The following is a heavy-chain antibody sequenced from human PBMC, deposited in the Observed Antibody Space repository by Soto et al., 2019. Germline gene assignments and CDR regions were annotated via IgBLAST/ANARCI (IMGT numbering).Heavy chain of an antibody. V-gene: IGHV4-31*03. CDR3: ARGGRYYYDSSGYLNYFDY. Sequence: LSLTCTVSGGSISSGGYYWSWIRQHPGKGLEWIGYIYYSGSTYYNPSLKSRVTISVDTSKNQFSLKLSSVTAADTAVYYCARGGRYYYDSSGYLNYFDYWGQGTLVTVSS. D-gene: IGHD3-22*01. J-gene: IGHJ4*02. CDR1: GGSISSGGYY. CDR2: IYYSGST.